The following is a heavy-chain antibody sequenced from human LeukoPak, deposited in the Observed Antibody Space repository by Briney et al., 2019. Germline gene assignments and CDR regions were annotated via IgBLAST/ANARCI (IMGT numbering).Heavy chain of an antibody. Sequence: PSATLSLTCTVSGGSISSRTYYWSWIRQPAGEGLEWIGRIYTSGSTNYNPSLKSRITISVDTSKNQFSLKLSSVTAADTAVYYCARNSCPSGSCYDNRGYFDYWGQGTLVTVSS. CDR1: GGSISSRTYY. D-gene: IGHD2-15*01. CDR3: ARNSCPSGSCYDNRGYFDY. CDR2: IYTSGST. V-gene: IGHV4-61*02. J-gene: IGHJ4*02.